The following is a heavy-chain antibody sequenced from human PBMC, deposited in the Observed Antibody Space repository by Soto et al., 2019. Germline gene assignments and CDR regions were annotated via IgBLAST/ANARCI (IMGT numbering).Heavy chain of an antibody. V-gene: IGHV5-10-1*01. CDR1: GYSFTCYW. CDR2: IDPSDSYT. D-gene: IGHD3-22*01. J-gene: IGHJ4*02. CDR3: ARHLPPRSYYDSSGYPAFDY. Sequence: PGESLKISCKGSGYSFTCYWISWLRQMPGKGLEWMGRIDPSDSYTNYSPSFQGHVTISADKSISTAYLQWSSLKASDTAMYYCARHLPPRSYYDSSGYPAFDYWGQGTLVTVSS.